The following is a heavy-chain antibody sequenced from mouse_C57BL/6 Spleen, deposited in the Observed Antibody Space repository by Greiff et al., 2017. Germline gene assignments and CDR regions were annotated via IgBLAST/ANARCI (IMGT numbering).Heavy chain of an antibody. CDR2: IDPEGGDT. CDR3: TTEGYGGEGFAY. Sequence: EVQLQQSGAELVRPGASVKLSCTASGFNIKDYYMHWVKQRPEQGLEWIGRIDPEGGDTEYAPKFQGKATMTADTSSNTAYLQLSSLTSEDTAVYYGTTEGYGGEGFAYWGQGTLVTVSA. J-gene: IGHJ3*01. CDR1: GFNIKDYY. V-gene: IGHV14-1*01. D-gene: IGHD2-2*01.